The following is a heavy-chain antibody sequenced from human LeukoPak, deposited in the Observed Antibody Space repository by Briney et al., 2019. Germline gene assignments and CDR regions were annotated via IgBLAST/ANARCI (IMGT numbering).Heavy chain of an antibody. Sequence: GGSLRLSCAASGFTFSTFGMSWVRQAPGKGLEWVASIKHDGSQTFYVDSVKGRFSISRDNSKNSLDVQMNSLRAEDTAIYYCARVGADYSFDYWGQGTLVTVSS. CDR3: ARVGADYSFDY. CDR1: GFTFSTFG. J-gene: IGHJ4*02. CDR2: IKHDGSQT. D-gene: IGHD4/OR15-4a*01. V-gene: IGHV3-7*04.